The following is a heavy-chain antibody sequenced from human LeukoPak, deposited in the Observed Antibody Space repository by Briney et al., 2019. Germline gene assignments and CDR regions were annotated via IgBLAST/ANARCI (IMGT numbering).Heavy chain of an antibody. D-gene: IGHD6-6*01. CDR3: ARGRSSSKGTHFDY. V-gene: IGHV4-34*01. CDR1: GGSFSGYY. Sequence: SETLSLTCAVYGGSFSGYYWSWIRQPPGKGLEWIGEINHSGSTNYNPSLKSRVTISVDTSKNQSSLKLSSVTAADTAVYYCARGRSSSKGTHFDYWGQGTLVTVSS. J-gene: IGHJ4*02. CDR2: INHSGST.